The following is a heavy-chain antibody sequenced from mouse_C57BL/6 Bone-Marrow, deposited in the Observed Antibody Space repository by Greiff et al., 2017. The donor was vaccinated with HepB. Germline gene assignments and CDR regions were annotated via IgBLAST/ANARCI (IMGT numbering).Heavy chain of an antibody. CDR2: IYPGDGDT. D-gene: IGHD1-1*01. CDR3: AREPITTVALDY. Sequence: QVQLQQSGAELVKPGASVKISCKASGYAFSSYWMNWVKQRPGKGLEWIGQIYPGDGDTNYNGKFKGKATLTADKSSSTAYMQLSSLTSEDSAVYFCAREPITTVALDYWGQGTTLTVSS. V-gene: IGHV1-80*01. J-gene: IGHJ2*01. CDR1: GYAFSSYW.